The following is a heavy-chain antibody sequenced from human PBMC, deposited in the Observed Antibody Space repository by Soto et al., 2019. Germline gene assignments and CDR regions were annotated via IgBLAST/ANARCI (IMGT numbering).Heavy chain of an antibody. CDR2: VSGGGAST. CDR1: GFSFSSYA. J-gene: IGHJ4*02. V-gene: IGHV3-23*01. D-gene: IGHD3-10*01. Sequence: GGSLRLSCAASGFSFSSYAMTWVRLPPGKGLEWVSTVSGGGASTYYTDSVKGRFSISRDNSKNTVSLQMNSLRAEDTAVYYCAKLSGAGKRDWGQGTVVTVPQ. CDR3: AKLSGAGKRD.